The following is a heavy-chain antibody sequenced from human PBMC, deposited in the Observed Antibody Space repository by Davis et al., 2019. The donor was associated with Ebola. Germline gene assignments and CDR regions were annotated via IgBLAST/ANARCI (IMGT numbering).Heavy chain of an antibody. Sequence: GGSLRLSCAASGFTFSNAWMNWVRQAPGKGLEWVGRIKSKTDGGTTDYAAPVKGRFTISRDDSKNTLYLQMNSLKTEDTAVYYCGLYSGSSNWFDPWGQGTLVTVSS. CDR2: IKSKTDGGTT. CDR1: GFTFSNAW. J-gene: IGHJ5*02. CDR3: GLYSGSSNWFDP. D-gene: IGHD1-26*01. V-gene: IGHV3-15*07.